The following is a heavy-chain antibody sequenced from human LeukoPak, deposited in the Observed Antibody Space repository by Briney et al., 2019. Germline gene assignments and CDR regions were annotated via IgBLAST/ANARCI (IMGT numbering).Heavy chain of an antibody. Sequence: SETLSLTCTVSGGSLSDYYWTWIRQPAGEGLEWIGRIYTSGSTIYNPSLRSRLTMSVDTSKNQFSLNLRSVTAADTAFYYCARARCSTTACYLGFDSWGQGTLVTVTS. V-gene: IGHV4-4*07. CDR1: GGSLSDYY. CDR3: ARARCSTTACYLGFDS. D-gene: IGHD2-2*01. J-gene: IGHJ4*02. CDR2: IYTSGST.